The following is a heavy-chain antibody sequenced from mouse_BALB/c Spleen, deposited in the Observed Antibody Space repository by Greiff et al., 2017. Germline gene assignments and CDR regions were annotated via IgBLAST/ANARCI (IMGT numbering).Heavy chain of an antibody. CDR1: GFTFSSFG. CDR3: ASSVVAIYYAMDY. Sequence: DVMLVESGGGLVQPGGSRKLSCAASGFTFSSFGMHWVRQAPEKGLEWVAYISSGSSTIYYADTVKGRFTISRDNPKNTLFLQMTSLRSEDTAMYYCASSVVAIYYAMDYWGQGTSVTVSS. J-gene: IGHJ4*01. D-gene: IGHD1-1*01. V-gene: IGHV5-17*02. CDR2: ISSGSSTI.